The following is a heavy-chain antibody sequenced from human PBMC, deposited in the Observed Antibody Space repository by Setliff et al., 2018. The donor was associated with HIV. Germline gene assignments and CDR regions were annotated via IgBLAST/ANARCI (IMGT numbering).Heavy chain of an antibody. V-gene: IGHV6-1*01. J-gene: IGHJ4*02. Sequence: SQTLSLTCVISGDSVSSTSGAWTRIRQSPSGGLEWLGRTYYRSEWKNDYAVSLKSRITVNADTSKNQFSLHLKSVTPEDSAVYYCAGGTWFDGLDSWSQGSLVTVS. D-gene: IGHD3-9*01. CDR1: GDSVSSTSGA. CDR2: TYYRSEWKN. CDR3: AGGTWFDGLDS.